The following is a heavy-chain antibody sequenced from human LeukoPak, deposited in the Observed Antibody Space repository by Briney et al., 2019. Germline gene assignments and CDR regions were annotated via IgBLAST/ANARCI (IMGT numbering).Heavy chain of an antibody. V-gene: IGHV4-4*07. J-gene: IGHJ5*02. D-gene: IGHD6-25*01. CDR3: ARDTRSYSSVFFDP. CDR1: GGSISNYY. CDR2: IYTSGST. Sequence: SETLSLTCTVSGGSISNYYWTWIRRPAGKGLEWIGRIYTSGSTNYNPSLKSRVTMSVDTSKNQFSLKLSSVTAADTAVYYCARDTRSYSSVFFDPWGQGTLVTVSS.